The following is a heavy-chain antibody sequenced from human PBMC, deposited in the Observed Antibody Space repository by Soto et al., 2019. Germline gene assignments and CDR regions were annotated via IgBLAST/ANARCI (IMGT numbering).Heavy chain of an antibody. CDR3: TRRDRYCSSDTCFDYGMDV. CDR2: IYYRGST. Sequence: SSETLSLTCGVSGSSISGGTYFWGWIRQPPGKGLEWIGTIYYRGSTYYNPSLKSRVTISVDTSKNHISLKLSSVTAADTAVYYCTRRDRYCSSDTCFDYGMDVWGQGTTVTVSS. CDR1: GSSISGGTYF. J-gene: IGHJ6*02. V-gene: IGHV4-39*02. D-gene: IGHD2-2*01.